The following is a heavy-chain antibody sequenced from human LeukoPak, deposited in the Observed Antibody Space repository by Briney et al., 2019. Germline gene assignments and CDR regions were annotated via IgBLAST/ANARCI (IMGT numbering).Heavy chain of an antibody. Sequence: ASETLSLTCTVSGGSISSSSYYWGWIRQPPGKGLEWIVSIYYSGSTYYNPSLKSRVTISVDTSKNQFSLKLSSVTAADTAVYYCASSGIAVAATGYFDLWGRGTLVTVSS. CDR1: GGSISSSSYY. CDR2: IYYSGST. J-gene: IGHJ2*01. CDR3: ASSGIAVAATGYFDL. V-gene: IGHV4-39*01. D-gene: IGHD6-19*01.